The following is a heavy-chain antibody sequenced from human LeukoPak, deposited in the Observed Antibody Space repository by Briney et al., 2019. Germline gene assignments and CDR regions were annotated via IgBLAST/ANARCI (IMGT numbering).Heavy chain of an antibody. J-gene: IGHJ6*03. Sequence: GGSPRLSCAASGFTVSSNYMSWVRQAPGKGLEWVSVISSGGSTYYADSVKGRFTISRDNSKNTLYLQMNSLRAEDTAVYYCARDISNPGYYYYYMDVWGKGTTVTVSS. CDR3: ARDISNPGYYYYYMDV. D-gene: IGHD2-15*01. CDR1: GFTVSSNY. V-gene: IGHV3-66*02. CDR2: ISSGGST.